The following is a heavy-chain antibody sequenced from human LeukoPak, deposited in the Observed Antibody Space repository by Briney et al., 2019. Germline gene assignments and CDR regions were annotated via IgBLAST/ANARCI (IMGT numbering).Heavy chain of an antibody. Sequence: SVKVSFTASGGTFISYAISWVRQAPGQGLEWMGGIIPIFGTANYAQKFQGRVTITADESTSTAYMELSSLRSEDTAVYYCARDPLNDYGDYYGMDVWGKGTTVTVSA. CDR2: IIPIFGTA. D-gene: IGHD4-17*01. CDR1: GGTFISYA. V-gene: IGHV1-69*13. CDR3: ARDPLNDYGDYYGMDV. J-gene: IGHJ6*04.